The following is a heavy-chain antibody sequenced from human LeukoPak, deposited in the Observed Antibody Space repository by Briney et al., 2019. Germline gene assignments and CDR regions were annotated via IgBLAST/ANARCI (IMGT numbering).Heavy chain of an antibody. CDR3: ARGGVGQQLVLDY. D-gene: IGHD6-13*01. CDR1: GGTFSSYV. Sequence: SVKVSCKASGGTFSSYVISWVRQAPGQGLEWMGRIIPIFGIANYAQKFQGRVTITADKSTSTAYMELSSLRSEDTAGYYCARGGVGQQLVLDYWGQGTLVTVSS. CDR2: IIPIFGIA. J-gene: IGHJ4*02. V-gene: IGHV1-69*04.